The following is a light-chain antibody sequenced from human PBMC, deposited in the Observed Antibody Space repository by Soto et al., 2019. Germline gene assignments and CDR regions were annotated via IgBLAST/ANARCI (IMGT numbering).Light chain of an antibody. CDR2: QDR. CDR1: KLGNKY. V-gene: IGLV3-1*01. Sequence: SYELTQPPSVSVSPGQTASITCSGVKLGNKYACWYQQKTGQSPVLVIYQDRKRPSGNPGRLPGSNSVNTAPLTISGTQAVDEADYYCQAWDSSIVVFGGGTKLTVL. J-gene: IGLJ2*01. CDR3: QAWDSSIVV.